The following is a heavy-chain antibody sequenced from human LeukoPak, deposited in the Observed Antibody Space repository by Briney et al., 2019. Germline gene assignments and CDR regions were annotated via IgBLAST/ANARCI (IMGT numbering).Heavy chain of an antibody. CDR1: GGSISSGGHF. CDR2: MSTRGDT. J-gene: IGHJ4*02. V-gene: IGHV4-61*02. Sequence: PSETLSLTCNVSGGSISSGGHFWNWFRQPAGRTLEWIGRMSTRGDTNYNPSLRSRVTISVDTSKNQFSLKLSSVTAADTAVYYCARRKHRLLWFGEWRYDYWGQGTLVTVSS. CDR3: ARRKHRLLWFGEWRYDY. D-gene: IGHD3-10*01.